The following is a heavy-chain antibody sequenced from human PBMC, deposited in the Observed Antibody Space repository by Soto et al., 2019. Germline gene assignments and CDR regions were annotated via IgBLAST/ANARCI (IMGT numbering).Heavy chain of an antibody. CDR2: IYYSGST. CDR1: GGSISSFFYY. D-gene: IGHD6-6*01. Sequence: ETLSLTCTVSGGSISSFFYYWSWIRQPPGKGLEWIGYIYYSGSTNYNPSLKSRVTISVDTSKNQFSLKLSSVTAADTAVYYCARSARQGAFDIWGQGTMVTVSS. CDR3: ARSARQGAFDI. J-gene: IGHJ3*02. V-gene: IGHV4-61*01.